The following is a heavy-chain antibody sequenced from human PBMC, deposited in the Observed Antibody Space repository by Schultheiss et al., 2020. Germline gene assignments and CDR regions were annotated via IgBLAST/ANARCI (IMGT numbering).Heavy chain of an antibody. D-gene: IGHD3-10*01. V-gene: IGHV4-61*08. Sequence: SQTLSLTCTVSGGSISSGDYYWSWIRQPPGKGLAWIGFIYYSGSTKYNSSLKSRATVSVDTSKNQFSLKLSSVTAADTAVSYCARSALWFGELWKFDIWGQGTMGTGS. CDR3: ARSALWFGELWKFDI. CDR2: IYYSGST. J-gene: IGHJ3*02. CDR1: GGSISSGDYY.